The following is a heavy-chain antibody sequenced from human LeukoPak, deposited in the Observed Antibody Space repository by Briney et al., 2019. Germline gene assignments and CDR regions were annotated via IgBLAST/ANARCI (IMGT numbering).Heavy chain of an antibody. CDR1: GFTFSSYS. CDR2: ISSSSSYI. D-gene: IGHD5-12*01. J-gene: IGHJ4*02. V-gene: IGHV3-21*01. Sequence: PGGSLRLSCAASGFTFSSYSMNWVRQAPGKGLEWVSSISSSSSYIYYADSVKGRFTISRDNAKNSLYLQMNSLRAEDTAVYYCARDRGYSGYDWFDYWGQGTPVTVSS. CDR3: ARDRGYSGYDWFDY.